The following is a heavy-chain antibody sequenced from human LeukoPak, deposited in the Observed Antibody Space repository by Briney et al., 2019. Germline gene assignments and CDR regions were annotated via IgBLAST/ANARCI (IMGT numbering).Heavy chain of an antibody. J-gene: IGHJ5*02. CDR1: GFTFSSYA. D-gene: IGHD2-2*02. V-gene: IGHV3-23*01. CDR2: ISGSGGST. Sequence: EFLRLSCAAFGFTFSSYAMSWVRQAPGKGLDCVSAISGSGGSTYYADSVKGRFTISRDNSKNTLYLQMNSLRAEDTAVYYCAKQMGTAAIDWFDPWGQGTLATASS. CDR3: AKQMGTAAIDWFDP.